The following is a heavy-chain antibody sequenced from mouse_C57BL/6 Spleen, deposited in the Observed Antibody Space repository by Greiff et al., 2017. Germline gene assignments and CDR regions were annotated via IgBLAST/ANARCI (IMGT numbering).Heavy chain of an antibody. Sequence: EVQGVESGEGLVKPGGSLKLSCAASGFTFRSYAMSWVRQTPEKRLEWVAYIGSGGDYIYYAATVKGRFTISRDNGRNTLYLQMSNRKSEDTAMYYCTRTGDGYYVAWFAYWGQGTLVTVSA. CDR3: TRTGDGYYVAWFAY. CDR2: IGSGGDYI. D-gene: IGHD2-3*01. CDR1: GFTFRSYA. J-gene: IGHJ3*01. V-gene: IGHV5-9-1*02.